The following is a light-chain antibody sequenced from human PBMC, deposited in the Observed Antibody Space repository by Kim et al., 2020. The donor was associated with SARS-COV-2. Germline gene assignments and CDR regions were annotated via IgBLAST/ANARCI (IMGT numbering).Light chain of an antibody. J-gene: IGKJ5*01. V-gene: IGKV3-20*01. CDR1: QRLTSHH. Sequence: PGERATLSCRASQRLTSHHFAWYQHKPGQGPRLLIYAASSRATGVPDRFSGRGSGTDFTLTITRLEPEDFAVYYCQQYGSSPLITFGQGTRLEIK. CDR2: AAS. CDR3: QQYGSSPLIT.